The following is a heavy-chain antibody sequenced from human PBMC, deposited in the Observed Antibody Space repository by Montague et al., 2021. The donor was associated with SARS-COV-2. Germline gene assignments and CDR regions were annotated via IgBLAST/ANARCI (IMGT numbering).Heavy chain of an antibody. J-gene: IGHJ4*02. V-gene: IGHV4-39*07. D-gene: IGHD6-13*01. Sequence: SETLSLTCTVPGGSISSSSYYWGWIRQPPGKGLEWIGEINHSGSTXYNPSLKSRVTISVDTSKNQFSLKLSSVTAADTAVYYCTRGDLRYSSSWYLDYWGQGTLVTVSS. CDR3: TRGDLRYSSSWYLDY. CDR1: GGSISSSSYY. CDR2: INHSGST.